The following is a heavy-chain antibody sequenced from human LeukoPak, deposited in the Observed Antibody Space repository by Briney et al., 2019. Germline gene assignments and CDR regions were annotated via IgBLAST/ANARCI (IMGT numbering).Heavy chain of an antibody. CDR1: GFTFSSYS. V-gene: IGHV3-21*01. CDR2: ITSSSGYI. Sequence: GGSLRLSCAASGFTFSSYSMNWVRKAPGKGLEWVSSITSSSGYIYYADSVKGRFTISRDNAKNSLYLQMNSLRAEDTAVYYCARVVDTAIRYYFDYWGQGTLVTVSS. CDR3: ARVVDTAIRYYFDY. J-gene: IGHJ4*02. D-gene: IGHD5-18*01.